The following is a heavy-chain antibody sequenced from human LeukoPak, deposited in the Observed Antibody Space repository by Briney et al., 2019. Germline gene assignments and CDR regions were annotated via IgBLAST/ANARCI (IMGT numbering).Heavy chain of an antibody. CDR1: GFTVSSNY. J-gene: IGHJ4*02. Sequence: GGSLRLSCAASGFTVSSNYMSWVRQAPGKGLEWASVIYSGGSTYYADSVKGRFTISRDNSKNTLYLQMNSLRAEDTAVYYCARDSIAAAEIWGQGTLVTVSS. V-gene: IGHV3-53*01. CDR3: ARDSIAAAEI. CDR2: IYSGGST. D-gene: IGHD6-13*01.